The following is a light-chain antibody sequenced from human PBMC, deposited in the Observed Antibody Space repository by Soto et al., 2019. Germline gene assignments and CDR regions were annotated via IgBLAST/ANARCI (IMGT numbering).Light chain of an antibody. CDR2: DDR. J-gene: IGLJ3*02. CDR3: QVWDSRSDHVV. Sequence: SYELTQPPSVSVAPGQTATITCGGNNIGNKNVHWFQQRPGQAPLLVVYDDRDRPSGLPERFSGSNSGNTATLTISRVEAGDEADYDCQVWDSRSDHVVFGRGTQLTVL. CDR1: NIGNKN. V-gene: IGLV3-21*02.